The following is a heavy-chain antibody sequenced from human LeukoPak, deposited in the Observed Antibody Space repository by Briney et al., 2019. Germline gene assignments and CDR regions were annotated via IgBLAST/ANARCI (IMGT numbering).Heavy chain of an antibody. Sequence: GASVKVSFKASGGTFSSYAISWVRQAPGQGLEWMGGIIPIFGTANYAQKFQGRVTITADESTSTAYMELSSLRSEDTAVYYCAAYYYDSSGQYYFDYWGQGTLVTVSS. D-gene: IGHD3-22*01. J-gene: IGHJ4*02. CDR3: AAYYYDSSGQYYFDY. CDR1: GGTFSSYA. V-gene: IGHV1-69*13. CDR2: IIPIFGTA.